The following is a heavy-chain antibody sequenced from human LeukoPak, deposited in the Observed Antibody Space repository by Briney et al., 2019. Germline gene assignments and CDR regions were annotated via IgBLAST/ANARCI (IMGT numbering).Heavy chain of an antibody. CDR3: ARAYYDFWSGYPHYYYYGMDV. Sequence: SETLPLTCTVSGGSISSYYWSWIRQPPGKGLEWIGYIYYSGSTNYNPSLKSRVTISVDTSKNQFSLKLSSVTAADTAVYYCARAYYDFWSGYPHYYYYGMDVWGQGTTVTVSS. V-gene: IGHV4-59*01. CDR1: GGSISSYY. CDR2: IYYSGST. D-gene: IGHD3-3*01. J-gene: IGHJ6*02.